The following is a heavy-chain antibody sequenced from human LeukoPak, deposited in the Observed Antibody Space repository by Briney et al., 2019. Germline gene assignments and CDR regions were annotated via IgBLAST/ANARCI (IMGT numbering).Heavy chain of an antibody. V-gene: IGHV3-33*01. CDR3: PRGSEWDLLGSCDR. Sequence: HPGGSLRLSCAASGFIFSSFGMHWVRQAPGKGLEWVAVIWYDGTNKYYADSVKGRFTISRDNAKNSLYLQMNSLRVEDTAVYYCPRGSEWDLLGSCDRWGQGTLVTVSS. CDR2: IWYDGTNK. CDR1: GFIFSSFG. D-gene: IGHD1-26*01. J-gene: IGHJ5*02.